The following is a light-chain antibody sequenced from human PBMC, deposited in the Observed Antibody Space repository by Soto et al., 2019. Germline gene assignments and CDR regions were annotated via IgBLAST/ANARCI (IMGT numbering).Light chain of an antibody. CDR1: VSVRTD. V-gene: IGKV3-15*01. Sequence: EIVMTPSPDTLSLSPGQRATLSCRASVSVRTDLAWYQQTPGQAPRLLIYGASTRAAGVPVRFSGSGSGSEFTLTIDTLQSEDFAVYYCQQHGSSPITFGQGTRLEI. CDR3: QQHGSSPIT. CDR2: GAS. J-gene: IGKJ5*01.